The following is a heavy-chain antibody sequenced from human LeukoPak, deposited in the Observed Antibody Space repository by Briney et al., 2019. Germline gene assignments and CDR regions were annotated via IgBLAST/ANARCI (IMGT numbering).Heavy chain of an antibody. V-gene: IGHV3-23*01. CDR1: GFTFSSYV. J-gene: IGHJ3*02. CDR2: ITASADST. Sequence: PGASLRLSCAASGFTFSSYVMSWVRQAPGKGLEWVSVITASADSTHYADSVKGRFTISRDNSKNTLYLQMNSLRAEDTAIYYCAKFVSAFDIWGQGTMVTAPS. D-gene: IGHD5/OR15-5a*01. CDR3: AKFVSAFDI.